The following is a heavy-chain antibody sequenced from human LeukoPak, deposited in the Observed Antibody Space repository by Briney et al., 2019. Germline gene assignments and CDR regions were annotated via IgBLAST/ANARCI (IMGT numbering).Heavy chain of an antibody. D-gene: IGHD3-3*01. CDR2: LTPLAGTP. CDR3: AKFWSGYYTD. V-gene: IGHV1-69*06. Sequence: SVKVSCKASGDTFGTFSFNWVRQAPSEGLEWLGGLTPLAGTPNYAQKFQGRLTISADKSTSTVYMELSRLTSEDTAVYFCAKFWSGYYTDWGQGTLVTVST. J-gene: IGHJ4*02. CDR1: GDTFGTFS.